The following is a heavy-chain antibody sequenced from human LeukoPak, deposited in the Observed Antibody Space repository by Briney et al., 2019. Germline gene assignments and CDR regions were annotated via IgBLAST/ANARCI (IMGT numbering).Heavy chain of an antibody. D-gene: IGHD3-22*01. CDR3: ARDLREDTSGCYYH. CDR1: GLTVSHNY. J-gene: IGHJ4*02. CDR2: INSDGSRT. V-gene: IGHV3-74*01. Sequence: GGSLRLSCAASGLTVSHNYMSWVRQAPGKGLVWVSRINSDGSRTTYADSVEGRFTISRDNAKNTLYLQMNSLRAEDTAVYYCARDLREDTSGCYYHWGQGTLVTVSS.